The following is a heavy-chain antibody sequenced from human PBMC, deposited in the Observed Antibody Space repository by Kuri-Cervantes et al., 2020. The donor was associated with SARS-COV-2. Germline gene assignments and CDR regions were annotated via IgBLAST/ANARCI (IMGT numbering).Heavy chain of an antibody. Sequence: GGSLRLSCKGSGYSFTSYWIGWVRQMPGKGLERMGIIYPGDSDTRYSPSFQGQVTISADKSISAAYLQWSSLKASDTAMYYCARQKFHYYDSSGYQGATDYWGQGTLVTVSS. CDR2: IYPGDSDT. CDR1: GYSFTSYW. J-gene: IGHJ4*02. CDR3: ARQKFHYYDSSGYQGATDY. V-gene: IGHV5-51*01. D-gene: IGHD3-22*01.